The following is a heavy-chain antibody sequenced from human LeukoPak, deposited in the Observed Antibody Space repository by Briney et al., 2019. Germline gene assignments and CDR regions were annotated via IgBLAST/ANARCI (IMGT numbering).Heavy chain of an antibody. CDR2: IYSGGST. D-gene: IGHD6-19*01. CDR3: ARKKYSSGWYIFDY. CDR1: GFTVSSNY. V-gene: IGHV3-53*01. Sequence: PGGSLRLSCAASGFTVSSNYMSWVRQAPGKGLECVSVIYSGGSTYYADSVKGRFTISRDNSKNTLYLQMNSLRAEDTAVYYCARKKYSSGWYIFDYWGQGTLVTVSS. J-gene: IGHJ4*02.